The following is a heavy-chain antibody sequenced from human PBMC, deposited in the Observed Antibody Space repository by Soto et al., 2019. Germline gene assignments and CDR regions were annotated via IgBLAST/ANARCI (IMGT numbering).Heavy chain of an antibody. J-gene: IGHJ3*02. Sequence: PSETLSLTRTVSGGSLSSYYWSWIPQPPGKGLEWIGYIYYSGSTNYNPSLKSRVTISVDTSKNQFSLKLSSVTAADTAVYYCASTLQFQAHDAFDIWGQGTMVTVSS. CDR1: GGSLSSYY. CDR2: IYYSGST. V-gene: IGHV4-59*01. D-gene: IGHD1-1*01. CDR3: ASTLQFQAHDAFDI.